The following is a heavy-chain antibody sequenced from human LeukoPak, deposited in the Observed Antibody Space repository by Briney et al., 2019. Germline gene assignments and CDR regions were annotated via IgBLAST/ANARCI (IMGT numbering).Heavy chain of an antibody. CDR3: AKARGEDWGWENAFDI. CDR2: ITGSSSYI. D-gene: IGHD7-27*01. J-gene: IGHJ3*02. CDR1: GFTFSNYS. V-gene: IGHV3-21*04. Sequence: PGGSLRLSCAASGFTFSNYSMNWVRQAPGKGLEWVSSITGSSSYILYTNLVKGRFTISRDNAKNSLYLQMNSLRAEDTAVYYCAKARGEDWGWENAFDIWGQGTMVTVSS.